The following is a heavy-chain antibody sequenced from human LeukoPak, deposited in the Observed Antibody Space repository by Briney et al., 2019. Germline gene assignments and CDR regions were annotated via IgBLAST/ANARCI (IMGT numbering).Heavy chain of an antibody. J-gene: IGHJ4*02. CDR1: GGSFSGYY. Sequence: SETLSLTCAVYGGSFSGYYWSWIRQPPGKGLEWIGEINHSGSTNYNPSLKSRVTISVDTSKNQFSLKLSSVTAADTAVYYCARGRVVVVTTPYYYFDYWGQGTLVTVSS. D-gene: IGHD3-22*01. CDR2: INHSGST. CDR3: ARGRVVVVTTPYYYFDY. V-gene: IGHV4-34*01.